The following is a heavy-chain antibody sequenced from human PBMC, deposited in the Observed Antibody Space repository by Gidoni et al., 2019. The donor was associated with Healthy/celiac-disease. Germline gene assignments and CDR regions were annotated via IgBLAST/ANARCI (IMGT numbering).Heavy chain of an antibody. CDR2: IAYDGSNK. J-gene: IGHJ5*02. CDR3: ARDNLLYSSGWSTQGPYNWFDP. Sequence: QVQLVESGGGVVQPGRSLRLSCAASGFTFSSYPMPWVRQAPGKGLEWVAVIAYDGSNKYYADSVKGRFTISRDNSKNTLYLQMNSLRAEDTAVYYCARDNLLYSSGWSTQGPYNWFDPWGQGTLVTVSS. CDR1: GFTFSSYP. D-gene: IGHD6-19*01. V-gene: IGHV3-30-3*01.